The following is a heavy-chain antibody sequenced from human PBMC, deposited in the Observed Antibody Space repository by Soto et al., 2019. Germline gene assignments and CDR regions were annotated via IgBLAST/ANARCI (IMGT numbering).Heavy chain of an antibody. J-gene: IGHJ6*02. CDR2: INPSGGST. CDR3: ARLPSTSYYYYGMDV. CDR1: GYTFTSYY. Sequence: ASVKVSCKASGYTFTSYYMHWVRQAPGQGLEWMGIINPSGGSTSYAQKFQGRDTMTRDTSTSTVYMELSSLRSEDTAVYYCARLPSTSYYYYGMDVWGQGTTVTVSS. V-gene: IGHV1-46*01. D-gene: IGHD2-2*01.